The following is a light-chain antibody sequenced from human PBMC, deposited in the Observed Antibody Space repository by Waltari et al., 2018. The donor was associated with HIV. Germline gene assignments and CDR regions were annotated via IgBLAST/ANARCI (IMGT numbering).Light chain of an antibody. CDR1: SRDVFNYNY. J-gene: IGLJ1*01. CDR2: EVS. Sequence: QSTLTQPVSVSGSPGQSITIPSTGTSRDVFNYNYFPWYQQHPDRAPKLMIYEVSNRPSGVSNRFSGSKSGNTASLTISGLQAEDEADYYCSSYTRSSTYVFGTGTKVTVL. CDR3: SSYTRSSTYV. V-gene: IGLV2-14*01.